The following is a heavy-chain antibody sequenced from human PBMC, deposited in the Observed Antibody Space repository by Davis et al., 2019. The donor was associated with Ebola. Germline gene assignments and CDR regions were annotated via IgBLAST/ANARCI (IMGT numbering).Heavy chain of an antibody. J-gene: IGHJ6*02. V-gene: IGHV3-33*06. CDR2: IWYDGSNK. Sequence: GGSLRPPCAAPGLTFSSNGMHWVRQAPGKGLEWVAVIWYDGSNKYYADSVKGRFTIPRDNSKNTLYLQMNSLRAEDTAVYYCAKVIGDIAVADNSYYYYYYGMDVWGQGTTVTVSS. CDR1: GLTFSSNG. D-gene: IGHD6-19*01. CDR3: AKVIGDIAVADNSYYYYYYGMDV.